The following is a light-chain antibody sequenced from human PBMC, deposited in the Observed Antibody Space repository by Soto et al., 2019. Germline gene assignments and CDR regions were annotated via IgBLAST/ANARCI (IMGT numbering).Light chain of an antibody. CDR3: QSYDSSMSGYV. V-gene: IGLV1-40*01. CDR2: GNT. Sequence: QSVLTQPPSVSGAPGHRFTISFTGGISNIGPGYDVQWYQQLPVTAPKLFIYGNTYRPSEVPDRFSGSKSGTSASLDITGLKAEDEADYYCQSYDSSMSGYVFGTGTKVTVL. CDR1: ISNIGPGYD. J-gene: IGLJ1*01.